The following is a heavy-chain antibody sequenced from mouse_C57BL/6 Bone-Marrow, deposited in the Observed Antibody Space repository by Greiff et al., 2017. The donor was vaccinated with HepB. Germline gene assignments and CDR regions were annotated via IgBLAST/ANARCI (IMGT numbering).Heavy chain of an antibody. CDR1: GFTFSDYG. V-gene: IGHV5-17*01. Sequence: EVMLVESGGGLVKPGGSLKLSCAASGFTFSDYGMHWVRQAPEKGLEWVAYISSGSSTIYYADTVKGRFTISRDNAKNTLFLQMTSLRSEDPAMYYCAVIQFAYWGQGTLVTVSA. CDR2: ISSGSSTI. J-gene: IGHJ3*01. CDR3: AVIQFAY.